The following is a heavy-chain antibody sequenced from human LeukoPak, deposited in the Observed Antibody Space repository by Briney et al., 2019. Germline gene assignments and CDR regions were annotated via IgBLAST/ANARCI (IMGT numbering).Heavy chain of an antibody. J-gene: IGHJ6*03. V-gene: IGHV3-30*02. CDR3: AKPGGTASYYYYYMDV. Sequence: GGSLRLSCAASGFTFSSYGMHWVRQAPGKGLEWVAFIRYDGSNKYYADSVKGRFTISRDNSKNTLYLQMNSLRAEDTAVYYCAKPGGTASYYYYYMDVWGKGTTVTVSS. CDR1: GFTFSSYG. D-gene: IGHD1-1*01. CDR2: IRYDGSNK.